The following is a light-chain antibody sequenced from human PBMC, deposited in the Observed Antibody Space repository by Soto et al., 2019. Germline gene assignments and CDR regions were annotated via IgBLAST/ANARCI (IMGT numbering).Light chain of an antibody. CDR2: GAS. Sequence: EIVMTQSPATLSVSPGERATFSCRASQRVSSNLACYQQKPGQAPRLLIYGASTRATGIPARFSGSGSGTEFTLTISSLQSEDFAVYYCQQYNNWPPLTFGGGTKVEIK. J-gene: IGKJ4*01. V-gene: IGKV3-15*01. CDR3: QQYNNWPPLT. CDR1: QRVSSN.